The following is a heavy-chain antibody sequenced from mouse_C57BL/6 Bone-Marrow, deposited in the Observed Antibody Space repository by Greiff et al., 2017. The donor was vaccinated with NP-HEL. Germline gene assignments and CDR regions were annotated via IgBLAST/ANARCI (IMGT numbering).Heavy chain of an antibody. CDR2: INSDGSAI. J-gene: IGHJ1*03. Sequence: EVQLVETGGGLVQPGGSRGLSCEGSGFTFSGFWMSWVRQTPGKTLEWIGDINSDGSAINYAPSIQDRFTIFRDNDKSTLYLQMSNVRSEDTATYFCMRYGNYWYFDVWGTGTTVTVSS. V-gene: IGHV11-2*01. D-gene: IGHD2-1*01. CDR1: GFTFSGFW. CDR3: MRYGNYWYFDV.